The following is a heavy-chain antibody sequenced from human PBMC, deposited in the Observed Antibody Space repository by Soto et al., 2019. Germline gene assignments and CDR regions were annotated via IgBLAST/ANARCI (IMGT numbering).Heavy chain of an antibody. CDR2: ISGSGDST. D-gene: IGHD2-2*02. V-gene: IGHV3-23*01. J-gene: IGHJ4*02. CDR3: ASRAVPGAIYYFDY. CDR1: GFTFSNYA. Sequence: GGSLRLSCAASGFTFSNYAMNWVRQAPGKGLEWVSAISGSGDSTYYADSVKGRFTISRDNSKNTLYLQMNSLRAEDTAEFYCASRAVPGAIYYFDYRGQGTLVTVSS.